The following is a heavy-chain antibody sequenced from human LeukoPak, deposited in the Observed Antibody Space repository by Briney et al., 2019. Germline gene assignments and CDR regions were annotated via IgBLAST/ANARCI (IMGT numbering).Heavy chain of an antibody. D-gene: IGHD2-15*01. Sequence: GGSLRLSCAASGFTVSSNYMSWVRQAPGKGLEWVSVIYSGGSTYYADSVKGRFTISRDNSKNTLYLQMNSLRAEDTAVYYCARDLVAYGMDVWGQGTTVTVSS. CDR1: GFTVSSNY. CDR2: IYSGGST. V-gene: IGHV3-66*01. J-gene: IGHJ6*02. CDR3: ARDLVAYGMDV.